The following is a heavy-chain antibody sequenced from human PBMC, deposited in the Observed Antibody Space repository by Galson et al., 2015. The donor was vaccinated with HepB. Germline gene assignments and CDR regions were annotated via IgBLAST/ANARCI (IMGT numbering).Heavy chain of an antibody. CDR2: ISCDGRIT. V-gene: IGHV3-30*04. D-gene: IGHD2-15*01. J-gene: IGHJ6*02. CDR3: ARDPGLVVPAEYGMDV. CDR1: GFTFSLYA. Sequence: SLRLSCAAYGFTFSLYAMHWVRQAPGKGLEWVAGISCDGRITYYADSVKGRFTISRDNSLNTLYLEMNSLRPEDTAVYYCARDPGLVVPAEYGMDVWGQGTTVIVSS.